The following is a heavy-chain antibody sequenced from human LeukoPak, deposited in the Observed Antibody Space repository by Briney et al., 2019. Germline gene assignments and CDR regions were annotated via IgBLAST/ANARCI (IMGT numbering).Heavy chain of an antibody. V-gene: IGHV3-9*01. D-gene: IGHD3-9*01. CDR1: GFTFDDYA. Sequence: GGSLRLSCAASGFTFDDYAMPWVRQAPGKGLEWVSGISWISGSIGYAESVKGRFTISRDNAKNSLYLQMNSLRAEDTALYYCAKDIGAGYFDWLLSESYFDYWGQGTLVTVSS. J-gene: IGHJ4*02. CDR2: ISWISGSI. CDR3: AKDIGAGYFDWLLSESYFDY.